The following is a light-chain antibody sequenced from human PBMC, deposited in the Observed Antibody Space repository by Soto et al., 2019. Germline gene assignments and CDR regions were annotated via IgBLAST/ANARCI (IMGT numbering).Light chain of an antibody. V-gene: IGKV3-15*01. CDR1: QSISDT. J-gene: IGKJ1*01. Sequence: EIVMTQSPATLSVSPGGRATLSCRASQSISDTLAWYQQKPGQAPRLLIYSASRRATGFPARFSGSGSGTDFTRTISSLQSEDFAVYYCQQYDNWPWTFGQGTKVEI. CDR3: QQYDNWPWT. CDR2: SAS.